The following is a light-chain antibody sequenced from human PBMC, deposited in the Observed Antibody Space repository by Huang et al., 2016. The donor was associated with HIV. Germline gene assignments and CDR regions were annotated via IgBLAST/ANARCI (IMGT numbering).Light chain of an antibody. J-gene: IGKJ1*01. CDR1: QNISGC. CDR3: LRYNNYSRT. Sequence: DIHMTQSPSTLSASVGDRITLTCRASQNISGCLAWYQQKPGKAPKLLIYKASNLEGGVPSRFSGSGSGIEFTLTIGSLQPNDVATYYCLRYNNYSRTFGEGTKVEVK. V-gene: IGKV1-5*03. CDR2: KAS.